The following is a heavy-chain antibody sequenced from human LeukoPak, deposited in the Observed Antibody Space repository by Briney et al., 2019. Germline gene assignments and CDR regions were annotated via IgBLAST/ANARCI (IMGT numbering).Heavy chain of an antibody. CDR3: ARDNSVGDTAWWFDP. D-gene: IGHD1-26*01. CDR1: GYTFTSYY. J-gene: IGHJ5*02. V-gene: IGHV1-46*01. Sequence: ASVKVSCKASGYTFTSYYMHWVGQAPGQGLEWRGLINPSGSSTSYAQKFQGRLSLTRDMSTSTDYMELSSLRSEDTAVYYCARDNSVGDTAWWFDPWGQGTLVTVSS. CDR2: INPSGSST.